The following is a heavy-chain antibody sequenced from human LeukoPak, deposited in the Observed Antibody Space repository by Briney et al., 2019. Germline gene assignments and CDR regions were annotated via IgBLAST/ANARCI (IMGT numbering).Heavy chain of an antibody. CDR1: GYTFTGYY. CDR2: INPNSGGT. Sequence: ASVKVSCKASGYTFTGYYMHWVRQAPGQGLEWMGRINPNSGGTNYAQKFQGRVTMTRDTSISTAYMELSRLRSDDTAVYYCARDRSSPRNWFGPWGQGTLVTVSS. J-gene: IGHJ5*02. V-gene: IGHV1-2*06. CDR3: ARDRSSPRNWFGP. D-gene: IGHD6-13*01.